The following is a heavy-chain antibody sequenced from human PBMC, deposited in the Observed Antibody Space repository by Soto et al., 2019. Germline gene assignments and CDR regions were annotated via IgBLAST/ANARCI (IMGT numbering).Heavy chain of an antibody. CDR1: GFTFSSSA. CDR3: AKNVGEPVPAAVG. D-gene: IGHD2-2*01. J-gene: IGHJ4*02. CDR2: IRGSGGST. Sequence: EVQLLESGGGLVQPGGSLRLSCAASGFTFSSSAMSWVRQAPGKGLEWVSAIRGSGGSTYYADSVKGRFTISRGNSNNTLYLQMNSRRAEDTDVYYCAKNVGEPVPAAVGWGQGTLVTVSS. V-gene: IGHV3-23*01.